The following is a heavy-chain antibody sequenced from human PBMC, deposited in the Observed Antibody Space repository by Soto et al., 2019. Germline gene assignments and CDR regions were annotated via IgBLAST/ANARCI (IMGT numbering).Heavy chain of an antibody. Sequence: QVQLVQSGAEVKKPGASVKVSCEASGYTFTAFPIHWVRQAPGRNPEWMGWINTANGDTKYSQKFQGRVTITSDTSASTVYMELSSLTSQDTAVYYCTRAPRGECWGQGTLVTVSS. J-gene: IGHJ1*01. CDR2: INTANGDT. CDR3: TRAPRGEC. CDR1: GYTFTAFP. D-gene: IGHD2-21*01. V-gene: IGHV1-3*04.